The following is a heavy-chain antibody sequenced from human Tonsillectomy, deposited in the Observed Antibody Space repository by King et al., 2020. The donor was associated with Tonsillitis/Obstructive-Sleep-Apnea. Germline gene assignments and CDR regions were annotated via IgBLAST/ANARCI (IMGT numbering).Heavy chain of an antibody. V-gene: IGHV1-24*01. D-gene: IGHD2-2*03. CDR2: FDPEDGEI. CDR3: ATDHGYY. J-gene: IGHJ4*02. Sequence: VQLVQSGAEVKKPGASVKVSCKVSGNTLTELSIHWVRQAPGKGLEWVGGFDPEDGEIIYAQKFQGRVSMTEDTSADTAYMELNSLRSEDTAVYFCATDHGYYWGQGTLVTVSS. CDR1: GNTLTELS.